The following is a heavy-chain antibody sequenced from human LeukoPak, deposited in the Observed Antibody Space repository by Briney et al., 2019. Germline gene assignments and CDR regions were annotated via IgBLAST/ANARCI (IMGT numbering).Heavy chain of an antibody. J-gene: IGHJ4*02. V-gene: IGHV6-1*01. D-gene: IGHD3/OR15-3a*01. CDR3: ARRSNYFDY. CDR1: GDSVSSNNAT. CDR2: TYYRSKWYN. Sequence: QTLSLTCAISGDSVSSNNATWDWIRQSPSRGLEWLGRTYYRSKWYNDYAVSVKSRLTINPDTSKNQFSLHLNSVTPEDRAVYYCARRSNYFDYWGQGTLVTVSS.